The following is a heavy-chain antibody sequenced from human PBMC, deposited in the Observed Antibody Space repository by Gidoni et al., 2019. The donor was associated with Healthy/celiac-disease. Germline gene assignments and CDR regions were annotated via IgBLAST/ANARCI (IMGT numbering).Heavy chain of an antibody. D-gene: IGHD3-3*01. CDR3: ATPSRSFDY. CDR1: GFTFSSSA. V-gene: IGHV3-23*01. Sequence: EVQLLESGGGLVQPGGSMRLSCAASGFTFSSSAMSWVRQAPGKGLGWVSARSGRCGSTYYADSVKGRFTISRDNSKNTLYLQMNSLRAEDTAVYYCATPSRSFDYWGQGTLVTVSS. J-gene: IGHJ4*02. CDR2: RSGRCGST.